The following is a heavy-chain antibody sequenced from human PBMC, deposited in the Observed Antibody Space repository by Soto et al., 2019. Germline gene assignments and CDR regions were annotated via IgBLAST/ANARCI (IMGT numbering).Heavy chain of an antibody. J-gene: IGHJ4*02. Sequence: GALSLSYAASGVTLRSSVIPCVRQNPGKGLEWVAVISYDGSNKYYADSVKGRFTISRDNSKNTLYLQMNSLRAEDTAVYYCAKDRRFLEWLSPLHFDYWGQGTLVTGSS. V-gene: IGHV3-30*18. D-gene: IGHD3-3*01. CDR2: ISYDGSNK. CDR1: GVTLRSSV. CDR3: AKDRRFLEWLSPLHFDY.